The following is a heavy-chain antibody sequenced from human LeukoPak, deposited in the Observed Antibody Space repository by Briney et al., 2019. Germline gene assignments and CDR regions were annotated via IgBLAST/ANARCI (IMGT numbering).Heavy chain of an antibody. D-gene: IGHD3-10*01. V-gene: IGHV4-59*11. CDR3: AREANYYGSGSYFEGTFDY. CDR2: IYHSGTT. Sequence: SETLSLTCNVSGVSISTHYWSWIRQSPGKGLEWIGFIYHSGTTNYNPSLKSRVAISIDTSKNEFSLKLTSVTAADTAVYFCAREANYYGSGSYFEGTFDYWGQGSLVTVSS. CDR1: GVSISTHY. J-gene: IGHJ4*02.